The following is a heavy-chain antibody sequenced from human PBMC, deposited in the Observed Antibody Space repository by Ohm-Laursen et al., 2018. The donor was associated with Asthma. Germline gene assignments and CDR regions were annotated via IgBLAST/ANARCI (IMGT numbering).Heavy chain of an antibody. CDR2: IKPDGTEN. CDR3: ARDSGWNALDH. CDR1: GFPFNTSW. J-gene: IGHJ4*02. V-gene: IGHV3-7*05. D-gene: IGHD1-1*01. Sequence: SLRLPCTASGFPFNTSWMTWVRQVPGKGLEWVANIKPDGTENAYLDSVRGRFTISKDNAKNSLFLQMNSLRGEDTALYYCARDSGWNALDHWGQGTLVSVSS.